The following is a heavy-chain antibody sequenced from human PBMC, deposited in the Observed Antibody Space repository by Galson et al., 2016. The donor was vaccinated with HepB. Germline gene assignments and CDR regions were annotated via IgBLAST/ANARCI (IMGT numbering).Heavy chain of an antibody. D-gene: IGHD1-26*01. J-gene: IGHJ4*02. V-gene: IGHV3-72*01. CDR3: ARDSGTYEIDY. CDR1: GFTFSDHY. CDR2: TRNKASSYST. Sequence: SLRLSCAASGFTFSDHYMDWVRQAPGKGLEWVGRTRNKASSYSTEHAASVKGRFTISRDDSKNSLYLQMNSLKTEDTAVYYCARDSGTYEIDYWGQGTLVTVSS.